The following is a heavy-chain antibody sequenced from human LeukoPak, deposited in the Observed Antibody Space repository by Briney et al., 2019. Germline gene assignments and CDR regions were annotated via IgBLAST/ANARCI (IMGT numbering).Heavy chain of an antibody. CDR2: ISYDGSNK. CDR1: GFTFSSYA. Sequence: PGRSLRLSCAASGFTFSSYAMHWVRQDPGKGLEWVAVISYDGSNKYYADSVKGRFTISRDNSKNTLYLQMNSLRAEDTAVYYCARDNDYGDYPDAFDIWGQGTMVTVSS. D-gene: IGHD4-17*01. V-gene: IGHV3-30-3*01. CDR3: ARDNDYGDYPDAFDI. J-gene: IGHJ3*02.